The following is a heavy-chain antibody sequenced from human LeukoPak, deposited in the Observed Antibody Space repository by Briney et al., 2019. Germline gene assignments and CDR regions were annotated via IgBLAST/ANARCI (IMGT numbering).Heavy chain of an antibody. J-gene: IGHJ2*01. V-gene: IGHV1-2*02. CDR2: ITPNSGGT. CDR1: GYTFTSYG. D-gene: IGHD2-2*01. CDR3: ERGLRQRYFDL. Sequence: ASVKLSCKSAGYTFTSYGISWVRQPPGQGLEWVGWITPNSGGTNYSQKDQVRVTMTRDTSIGTAYMELHRLRSDDTAVYVCERGLRQRYFDLGGSDTLVTASS.